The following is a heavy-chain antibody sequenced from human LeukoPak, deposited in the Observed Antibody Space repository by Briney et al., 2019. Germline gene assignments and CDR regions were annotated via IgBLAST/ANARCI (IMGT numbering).Heavy chain of an antibody. CDR3: ARYSSGWYHGGRGESPDY. Sequence: ASVKVSCKASGYTFTGYYMHWVRQAPGQGLEWMGWINTNTGNPTYAQGFTGRFVFSLDTSVSTAYLQISSLKAEDTAVYYCARYSSGWYHGGRGESPDYWGQGTLVTVSS. D-gene: IGHD6-19*01. J-gene: IGHJ4*02. CDR2: INTNTGNP. V-gene: IGHV7-4-1*02. CDR1: GYTFTGYY.